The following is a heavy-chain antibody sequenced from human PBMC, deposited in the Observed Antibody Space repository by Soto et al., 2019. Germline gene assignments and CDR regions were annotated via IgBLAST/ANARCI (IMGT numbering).Heavy chain of an antibody. D-gene: IGHD3-10*01. J-gene: IGHJ4*02. Sequence: PGGSLRLSCAASGFTFNTYAMSWVRQAPGKGLEWVSTIGVNYGSTHYADSVQGRFTISRDNSKNTLFLHMNSLRAEDSALYFCAKGYGPVLPFDLWGQGTLVTVSS. CDR3: AKGYGPVLPFDL. CDR2: IGVNYGST. CDR1: GFTFNTYA. V-gene: IGHV3-23*01.